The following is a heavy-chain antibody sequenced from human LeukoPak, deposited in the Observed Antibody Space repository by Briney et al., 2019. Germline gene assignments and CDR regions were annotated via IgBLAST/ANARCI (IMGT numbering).Heavy chain of an antibody. CDR2: ITSSGTYI. Sequence: GASLRLCCAASGFDFNNYNMNWVRQAPGKGLEWVSSITSSGTYIYYADSLKGRFTISRDNAKNSLYLQMNSLRPEDTAVYYCARDPYSGSYLDYYYYYMDVWGKGTTVTISS. D-gene: IGHD1-26*01. J-gene: IGHJ6*03. V-gene: IGHV3-21*01. CDR3: ARDPYSGSYLDYYYYYMDV. CDR1: GFDFNNYN.